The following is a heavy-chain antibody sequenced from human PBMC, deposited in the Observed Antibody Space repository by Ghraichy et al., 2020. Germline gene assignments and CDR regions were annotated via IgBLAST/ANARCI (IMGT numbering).Heavy chain of an antibody. J-gene: IGHJ5*02. V-gene: IGHV4-31*03. D-gene: IGHD2-2*01. CDR2: IYYSGST. CDR3: ARGASYCSSTSCEKENVNWFDP. CDR1: GGSISSGGYY. Sequence: SETLSLTCTVSGGSISSGGYYWSWIRQHPGKGLEWIGYIYYSGSTYYNPSLKSRVTISVDTSKNQFSLKLSSVTAADTAVYYCARGASYCSSTSCEKENVNWFDPWGQGTLVTVSS.